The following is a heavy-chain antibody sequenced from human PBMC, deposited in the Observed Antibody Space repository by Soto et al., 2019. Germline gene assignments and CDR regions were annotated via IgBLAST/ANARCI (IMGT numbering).Heavy chain of an antibody. CDR2: ISGGGDST. CDR3: AKADFGAMDD. D-gene: IGHD3-16*01. V-gene: IGHV3-23*01. J-gene: IGHJ4*02. CDR1: GFTFTNFA. Sequence: VQLLDSGGGLAQPGGSLTLSCAASGFTFTNFAMSWVRQAPGKGLEWVSTISGGGDSTFYADSVKGRFTISSDNSKNTVYLQMNSLRVEDTAVYFCAKADFGAMDDWGQGSLVTVSS.